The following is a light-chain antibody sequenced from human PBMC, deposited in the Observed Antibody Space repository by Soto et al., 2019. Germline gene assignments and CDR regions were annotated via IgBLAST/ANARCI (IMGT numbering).Light chain of an antibody. CDR2: GAS. CDR1: QSISSNF. CDR3: QQYGGSPRT. V-gene: IGKV3-20*01. J-gene: IGKJ1*01. Sequence: EIVLTQSPGTLSLSPGEGATLSCRASQSISSNFLAWYQQKRGQAPRLLIHGASNRATGIPDRFSGSGSGTDFTLTITSLEPEDFAVYYCQQYGGSPRTFGQGTKVEFK.